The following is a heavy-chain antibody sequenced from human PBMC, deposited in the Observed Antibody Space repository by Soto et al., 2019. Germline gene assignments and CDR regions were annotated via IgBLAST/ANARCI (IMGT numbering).Heavy chain of an antibody. CDR1: GYTFTSYG. J-gene: IGHJ5*02. Sequence: QIQLVQSGAEVKKPGASVKVSSKASGYTFTSYGISWERQAPGQGIEWMGWISAYNGNTNYAQKLQGRVTMTTDTSTSTAYMELRSLRSDDTAVYYCARTAYCDYDNWFDPWGQGTLVTVSS. CDR2: ISAYNGNT. D-gene: IGHD4-17*01. CDR3: ARTAYCDYDNWFDP. V-gene: IGHV1-18*01.